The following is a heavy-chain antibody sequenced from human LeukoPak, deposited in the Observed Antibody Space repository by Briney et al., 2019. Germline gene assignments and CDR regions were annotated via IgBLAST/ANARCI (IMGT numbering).Heavy chain of an antibody. CDR2: IRAGGDST. CDR3: AKRTDYSNNWYSFVY. D-gene: IGHD6-13*01. CDR1: GFTFRSYA. Sequence: GGSLRLSCAASGFTFRSYAMSWVRQAPGSGLEWVSTIRAGGDSTNYADSVKGRFTISRDDTKNTLFLQMNGLRAEDTAVYYCAKRTDYSNNWYSFVYWGQGTLVTVSS. V-gene: IGHV3-23*01. J-gene: IGHJ4*02.